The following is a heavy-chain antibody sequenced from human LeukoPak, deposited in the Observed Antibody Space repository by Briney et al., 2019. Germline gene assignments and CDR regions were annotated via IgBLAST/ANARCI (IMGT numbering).Heavy chain of an antibody. D-gene: IGHD5-24*01. J-gene: IGHJ5*02. CDR3: AFRRDGYKGGNWFDP. Sequence: PSETLSLTCTVSGGSISSSSYYWGWIRQPPRKGLEWIGSIYYSGGTYYNPSLKSRVTISVDTSKNHFSLKLSSVTAADTAVYYCAFRRDGYKGGNWFDPWGQGILVTVSS. CDR2: IYYSGGT. CDR1: GGSISSSSYY. V-gene: IGHV4-39*02.